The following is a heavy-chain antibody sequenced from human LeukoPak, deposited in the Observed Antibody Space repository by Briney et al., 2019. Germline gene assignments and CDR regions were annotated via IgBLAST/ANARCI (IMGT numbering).Heavy chain of an antibody. CDR1: GGTFSSYA. Sequence: SVKVSCKASGGTFSSYAISWVRQAPGQGLEWVGGIIPIFGTANYAQKFQGRVTITADESTSTAYMELSSLRSEDTAVYYCARANTLYYYDSSGYYFDYWGQGTLVTVSS. CDR3: ARANTLYYYDSSGYYFDY. J-gene: IGHJ4*02. V-gene: IGHV1-69*13. D-gene: IGHD3-22*01. CDR2: IIPIFGTA.